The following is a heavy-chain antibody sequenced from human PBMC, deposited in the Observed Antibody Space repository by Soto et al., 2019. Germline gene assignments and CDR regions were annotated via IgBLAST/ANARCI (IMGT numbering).Heavy chain of an antibody. D-gene: IGHD2-15*01. Sequence: GGSLRLSCTASGFTFCDYAMSWFRQAPGKGLEWVGFIRSKAYGGTTEYAASVKGRFTISRDDSKSIAYLQMNSLKTEDTAVYYCTREDCSGGSCYSVDYYYGMDVWGQGTTVTVSS. J-gene: IGHJ6*02. CDR2: IRSKAYGGTT. V-gene: IGHV3-49*03. CDR3: TREDCSGGSCYSVDYYYGMDV. CDR1: GFTFCDYA.